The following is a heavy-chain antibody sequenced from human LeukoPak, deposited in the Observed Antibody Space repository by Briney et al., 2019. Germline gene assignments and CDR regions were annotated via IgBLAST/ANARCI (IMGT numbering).Heavy chain of an antibody. Sequence: KPSETLSLTCAVYGGSFSGYYWSWIRPPPGKGLEWIGEINHSGSTNYNPSLKSRVTISVDTSKNQFSLKLSSVTAADTAVYYCARGQARHSSSWHYFDYWGQGTLVTVSS. D-gene: IGHD6-13*01. V-gene: IGHV4-34*01. CDR1: GGSFSGYY. J-gene: IGHJ4*02. CDR3: ARGQARHSSSWHYFDY. CDR2: INHSGST.